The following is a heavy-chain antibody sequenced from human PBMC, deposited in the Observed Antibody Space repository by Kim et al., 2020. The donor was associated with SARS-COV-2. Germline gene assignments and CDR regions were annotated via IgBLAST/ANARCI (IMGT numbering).Heavy chain of an antibody. J-gene: IGHJ4*02. CDR2: MYYTRAS. Sequence: SETLSLTCTISGGSMARHYCIWIRQPPGKGLEWVAYMYYTRASDYNPSLKSRVTLSVDTSKNQFSLKLSSVTAADTAVYSCARLNIAARYFDSWGQGIL. V-gene: IGHV4-59*08. CDR3: ARLNIAARYFDS. D-gene: IGHD6-6*01. CDR1: GGSMARHY.